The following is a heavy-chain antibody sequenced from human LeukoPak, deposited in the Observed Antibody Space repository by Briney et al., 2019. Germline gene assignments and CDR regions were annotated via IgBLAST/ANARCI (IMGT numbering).Heavy chain of an antibody. Sequence: ASVKVSCKASGYTLTGYYMHWVRQAPGQGLEWMGWINPNSGGTNYAQKFQGRVTMTRDTSISTAYMELSRLRSDDTAVYYCARDGIAAAGSEFDPWGQGTLVTVSS. CDR3: ARDGIAAAGSEFDP. J-gene: IGHJ5*02. CDR2: INPNSGGT. V-gene: IGHV1-2*02. D-gene: IGHD6-13*01. CDR1: GYTLTGYY.